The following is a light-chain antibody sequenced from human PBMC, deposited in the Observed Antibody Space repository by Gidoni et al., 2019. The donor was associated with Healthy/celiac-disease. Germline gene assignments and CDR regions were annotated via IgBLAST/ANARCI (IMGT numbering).Light chain of an antibody. Sequence: SYELPQTPSVSVSPGQTASITCSGDQLGDKYASWYQQKPGQSPVLVIYQDSKRPSGIPERFSGSNSGNTATLTISGTQAMDEADYYCQAWDSSTVVFGGGTKLTVL. V-gene: IGLV3-1*01. CDR2: QDS. J-gene: IGLJ2*01. CDR3: QAWDSSTVV. CDR1: QLGDKY.